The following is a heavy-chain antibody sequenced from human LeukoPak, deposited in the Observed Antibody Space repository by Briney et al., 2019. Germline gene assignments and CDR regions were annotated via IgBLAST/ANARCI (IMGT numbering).Heavy chain of an antibody. CDR1: GGSISSSSFY. Sequence: SETLSLTCTVSGGSISSSSFYWGWIRQPPGKGLEWIGSIHYSGSTYYNPSLKSRVTISVDTSKNQFSLKLSSVTAADTAVYYCARTTEGGYSYGYFYYYYMDVWGKGTTVTISS. J-gene: IGHJ6*03. V-gene: IGHV4-39*07. D-gene: IGHD5-18*01. CDR3: ARTTEGGYSYGYFYYYYMDV. CDR2: IHYSGST.